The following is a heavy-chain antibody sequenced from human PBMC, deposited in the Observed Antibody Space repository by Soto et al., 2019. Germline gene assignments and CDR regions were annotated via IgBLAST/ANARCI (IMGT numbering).Heavy chain of an antibody. D-gene: IGHD6-19*01. CDR2: ISFYNGHT. J-gene: IGHJ4*02. CDR1: GDTVTKYG. V-gene: IGHV1-18*01. Sequence: QVQLVQSGGEVKKPGASVKVSCKASGDTVTKYGISWVRQAPGQGLEWLGWISFYNGHTNYALKFQDRITFITDTSTSTASMELRSLTSDDTAVYYCASATSIAVAGKETWGQGTLVTVSS. CDR3: ASATSIAVAGKET.